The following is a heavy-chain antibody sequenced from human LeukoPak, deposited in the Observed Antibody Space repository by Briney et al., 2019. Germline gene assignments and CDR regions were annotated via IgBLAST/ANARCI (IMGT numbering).Heavy chain of an antibody. CDR1: GFTLSSYW. CDR2: IDGDGSTT. D-gene: IGHD1-26*01. J-gene: IGHJ4*02. Sequence: GGSLRLSCAASGFTLSSYWMHWVRQVPGKGLVWVSCIDGDGSTTKYADSVKGRFTISRDNAKNTLYLQANSLRAEDTAVYYCAQGGSPGAFDYWGQGTLVTVSS. CDR3: AQGGSPGAFDY. V-gene: IGHV3-74*01.